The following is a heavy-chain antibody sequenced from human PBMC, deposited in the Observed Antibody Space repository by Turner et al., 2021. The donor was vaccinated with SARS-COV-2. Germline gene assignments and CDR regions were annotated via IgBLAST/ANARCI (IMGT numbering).Heavy chain of an antibody. CDR1: GFTFSNYG. Sequence: QVQLVESGGGVVQPGRSLRLSCAASGFTFSNYGMFWVRQAQGKGLEWVALISYDGSNKHYADSVKGRFTISRDNSKNTLFLQMYSLRAEDTAVYYCVKGGSGWSMEFDYWGHGTLVTVSS. V-gene: IGHV3-30*18. J-gene: IGHJ4*01. D-gene: IGHD6-19*01. CDR2: ISYDGSNK. CDR3: VKGGSGWSMEFDY.